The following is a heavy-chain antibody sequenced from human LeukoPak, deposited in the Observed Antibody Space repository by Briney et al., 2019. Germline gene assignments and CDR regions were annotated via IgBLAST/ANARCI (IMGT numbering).Heavy chain of an antibody. V-gene: IGHV3-30*18. CDR3: AKGPLRGTAAAIDY. CDR1: GFTFNNYG. CDR2: ISYDGRNK. Sequence: PGGSLRLSCAASGFTFNNYGMHWVRQAPSKGLEWVAVISYDGRNKHYPDSVKGRSTISRDISTDTLWLQMDSLRTEDTAVYYCAKGPLRGTAAAIDYWGQGTLVTVSS. D-gene: IGHD2-2*01. J-gene: IGHJ4*02.